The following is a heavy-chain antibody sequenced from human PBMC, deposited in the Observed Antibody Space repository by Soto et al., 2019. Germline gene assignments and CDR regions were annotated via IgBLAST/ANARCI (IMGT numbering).Heavy chain of an antibody. Sequence: QVQLVQSGAGVKKPGASVKVSCKASGYTFTSYDINWMRQATGQGLEWMGWMNPNSGNTGYAQKFQGRVTMTRNTSISTAYMELSSLRSEDTVVYYCARGVDGDGFFDYWGQGTLVTVSS. CDR3: ARGVDGDGFFDY. V-gene: IGHV1-8*01. J-gene: IGHJ4*02. CDR2: MNPNSGNT. CDR1: GYTFTSYD. D-gene: IGHD4-17*01.